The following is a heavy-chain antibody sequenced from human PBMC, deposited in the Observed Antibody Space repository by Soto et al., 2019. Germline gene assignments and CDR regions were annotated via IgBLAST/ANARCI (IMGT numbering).Heavy chain of an antibody. CDR1: GGSISSDGNY. CDR3: ARARMVRGIIYYYGMDV. V-gene: IGHV4-31*03. D-gene: IGHD3-10*01. J-gene: IGHJ6*02. CDR2: IYYSGST. Sequence: QVQLQESGPGLVKSSQTLSLTCTVSGGSISSDGNYWSWIRQHPGKGLEWIGYIYYSGSTYYNPSLKSRFTISVETSKNQVSLKLNSVTAADTAVYYCARARMVRGIIYYYGMDVWGQGTTVTVFS.